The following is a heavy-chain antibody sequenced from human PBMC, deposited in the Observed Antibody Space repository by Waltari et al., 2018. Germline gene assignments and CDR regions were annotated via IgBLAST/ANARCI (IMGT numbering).Heavy chain of an antibody. CDR1: GFTFSSYA. CDR2: ISYDGSNK. V-gene: IGHV3-30-3*01. Sequence: QVQLVESGGGVVQPGRSLRLSCAASGFTFSSYAMLWVRQAPGKGLEWVAVISYDGSNKYYSEVVKGRFTISRDNSKNTLYLQMNSLRAEDTAVYYCAREGDGYSTFDYWGQGTLVTVSS. J-gene: IGHJ4*02. CDR3: AREGDGYSTFDY. D-gene: IGHD4-4*01.